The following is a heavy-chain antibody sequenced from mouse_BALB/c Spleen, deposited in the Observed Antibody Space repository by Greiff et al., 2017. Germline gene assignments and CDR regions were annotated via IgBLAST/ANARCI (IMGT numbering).Heavy chain of an antibody. CDR1: GSNTKDYY. J-gene: IGHJ3*01. V-gene: IGHV14-1*02. CDR3: ANRYGNYVAY. Sequence: VQLQQPGAELVRPGALVKLSCKAFGSNTKDYYMHWVKQRPEQGLEWIGWIDPEDGNTIYDPKFQGKARITADTSSNTAYLQLSSLTSKDTAVYYCANRYGNYVAYWGQGTLVTVSA. D-gene: IGHD2-10*02. CDR2: IDPEDGNT.